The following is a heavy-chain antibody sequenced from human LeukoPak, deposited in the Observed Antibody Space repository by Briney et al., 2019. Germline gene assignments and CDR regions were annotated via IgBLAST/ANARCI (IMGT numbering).Heavy chain of an antibody. CDR3: AKDLGRDGSEIFDY. CDR2: INISGGSA. V-gene: IGHV3-23*01. CDR1: AFTFSSYA. Sequence: VQPGGSLRLSCAASAFTFSSYAMSWVRQAPGKGLEWVSTINISGGSAYYADSVKGRFTTSRDNSKNTLYLQMNNLRAEDTAVYYCAKDLGRDGSEIFDYWGQGTLVTVSS. J-gene: IGHJ4*02. D-gene: IGHD5-24*01.